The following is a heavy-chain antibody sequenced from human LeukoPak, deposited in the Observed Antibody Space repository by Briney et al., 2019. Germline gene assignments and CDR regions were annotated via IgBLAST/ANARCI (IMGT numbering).Heavy chain of an antibody. V-gene: IGHV3-48*03. CDR3: ARDYYGSGDYSCGFDY. Sequence: GGSLRLSCAASGFTFRRYEMNWVRQAPGKGLEWVSYISSSGSTIYYADSVKGRFTISRDNAKNSLYLQMNSLRAEDTAVYYCARDYYGSGDYSCGFDYWGQGTLVTVSS. D-gene: IGHD3-10*01. CDR2: ISSSGSTI. J-gene: IGHJ4*02. CDR1: GFTFRRYE.